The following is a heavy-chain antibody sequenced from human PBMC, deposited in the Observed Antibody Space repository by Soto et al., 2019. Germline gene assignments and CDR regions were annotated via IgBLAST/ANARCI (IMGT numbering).Heavy chain of an antibody. D-gene: IGHD1-26*01. CDR1: GFTVSRNY. CDR2: ISGNGGST. Sequence: PGGSLRLSCAASGFTVSRNYMRWVRQAPGKGLEWVSVISGNGGSTYYADSVKGRFTISRDNSKNTLYLQMNSLRAEETAVYYCAKGVYSGSYLRPPYYYYGMDVWGQGTTVTVSS. V-gene: IGHV3-23*01. J-gene: IGHJ6*02. CDR3: AKGVYSGSYLRPPYYYYGMDV.